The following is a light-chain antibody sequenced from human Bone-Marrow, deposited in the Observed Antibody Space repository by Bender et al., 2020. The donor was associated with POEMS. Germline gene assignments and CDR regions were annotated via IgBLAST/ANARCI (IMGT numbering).Light chain of an antibody. Sequence: SYVLTQPPSVSVAPGQTARITCGGNNIGSRSVHWYQQRPGPAPVLVVYDDSNRPSGIPETFSGSSSGTRATLTISGAQVEDEADYYCYSTDSSGNHRVFGGGTKLTV. CDR3: YSTDSSGNHRV. J-gene: IGLJ2*01. CDR2: DDS. CDR1: NIGSRS. V-gene: IGLV3-10*01.